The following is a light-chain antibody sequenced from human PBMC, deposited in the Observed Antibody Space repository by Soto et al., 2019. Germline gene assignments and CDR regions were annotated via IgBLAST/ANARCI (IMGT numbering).Light chain of an antibody. CDR3: QQYNSFPRT. CDR1: QSISSW. J-gene: IGKJ1*01. V-gene: IGKV1-5*01. CDR2: DAS. Sequence: DIQMTQSPSTLSASIGDKVTITCRATQSISSWLAWYQHKPGEAPKLLIYDASDLEPGVPLRFSGRGSETEFTLTINGLQPDDFATYYCQQYNSFPRTFGQGTKVEI.